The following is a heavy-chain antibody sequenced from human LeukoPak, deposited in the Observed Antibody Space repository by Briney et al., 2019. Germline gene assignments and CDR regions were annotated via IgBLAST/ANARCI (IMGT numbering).Heavy chain of an antibody. CDR1: GFTFDSYW. CDR3: AREIGSAARGR. J-gene: IGHJ4*02. CDR2: IKEGGSEK. V-gene: IGHV3-7*05. D-gene: IGHD6-13*01. Sequence: GGSPRLSCATSGFTFDSYWMSWVRQAPGKGLEWVANIKEGGSEKYYVDSVKGRFTISRDNAKNSVYLQMNSLRAEDTAVYYCAREIGSAARGRWGQGTLVTVSS.